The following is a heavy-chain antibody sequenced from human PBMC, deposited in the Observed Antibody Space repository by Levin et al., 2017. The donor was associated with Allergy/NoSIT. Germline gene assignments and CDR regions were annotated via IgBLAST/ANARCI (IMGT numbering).Heavy chain of an antibody. Sequence: SSETLSLTCTVSGGSIGSTSYYWGWIRQSPGKGLEWIGSIYYTGNTYYNPSLKSRVTISIDTSTNHFSLKLTSVTATDTALYYCARRFAASSNWDFDYWGRGTLVTVSS. D-gene: IGHD4-11*01. CDR3: ARRFAASSNWDFDY. CDR1: GGSIGSTSYY. CDR2: IYYTGNT. J-gene: IGHJ4*02. V-gene: IGHV4-39*02.